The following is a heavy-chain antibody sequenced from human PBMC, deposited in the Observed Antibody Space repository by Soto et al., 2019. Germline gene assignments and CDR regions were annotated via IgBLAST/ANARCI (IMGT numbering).Heavy chain of an antibody. CDR1: GYTFTSYD. Sequence: ASVKVSCKASGYTFTSYDINWVRQTTGQWLEWMGWMNPNSGNTGYAQKFQGRVTMTRNTSISTAYMGLSSLRSEDTAVYYCASGGISLYYDFYTYYDYGMDVWGQGTTVTVSS. D-gene: IGHD3-3*01. CDR2: MNPNSGNT. J-gene: IGHJ6*02. V-gene: IGHV1-8*01. CDR3: ASGGISLYYDFYTYYDYGMDV.